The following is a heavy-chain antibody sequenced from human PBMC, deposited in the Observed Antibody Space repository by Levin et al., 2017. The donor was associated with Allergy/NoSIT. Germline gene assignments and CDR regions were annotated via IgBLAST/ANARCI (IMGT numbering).Heavy chain of an antibody. CDR3: ARDSSYDYVWGSYLAAGAFDI. CDR2: ISSSSSTI. J-gene: IGHJ3*02. V-gene: IGHV3-48*01. Sequence: GGSLRLSCAASGFTFSSYSMNWVRQAPGKGLEWVSYISSSSSTIYYADSVKGRFTISRDNAKNSLYLQMNSLRAEDTAVYYCARDSSYDYVWGSYLAAGAFDIWGQGTMVTVSS. D-gene: IGHD3-16*01. CDR1: GFTFSSYS.